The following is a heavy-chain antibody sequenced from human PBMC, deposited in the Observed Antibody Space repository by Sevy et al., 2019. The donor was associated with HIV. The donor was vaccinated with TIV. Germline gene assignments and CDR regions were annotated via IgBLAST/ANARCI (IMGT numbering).Heavy chain of an antibody. J-gene: IGHJ4*02. CDR3: ANAGGAVAGPLGS. CDR1: GGSLNSFG. CDR2: IIPVLGIP. D-gene: IGHD6-19*01. V-gene: IGHV1-69*10. Sequence: ASVKVSCKASGGSLNSFGINWVRQAPGQRLEWMGGIIPVLGIPTYAQKFQGRVTITADKSTSTVYMKLTSLISEDTAFYYCANAGGAVAGPLGSWGQGTLVTVSS.